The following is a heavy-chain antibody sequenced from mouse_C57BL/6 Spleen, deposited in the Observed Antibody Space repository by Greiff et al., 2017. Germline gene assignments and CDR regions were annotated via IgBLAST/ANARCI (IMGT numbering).Heavy chain of an antibody. CDR2: ISYDGSN. CDR1: GYSITSGYY. Sequence: EESGPGLVKPSPSLSITCSVTGYSITSGYYWNWIRQFAENKLEWMGYISYDGSNNYNPSFKNRISITRDTSKNQFFLKLNSVTTEDTATYYCARATGTGYFEVWGTGTTVTASS. J-gene: IGHJ1*03. CDR3: ARATGTGYFEV. V-gene: IGHV3-6*01. D-gene: IGHD4-1*01.